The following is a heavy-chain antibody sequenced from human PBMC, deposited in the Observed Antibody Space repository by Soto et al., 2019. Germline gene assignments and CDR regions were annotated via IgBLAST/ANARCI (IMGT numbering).Heavy chain of an antibody. CDR2: ISSSSSYI. Sequence: ASLKISCAASAFTFRSDSMNGVRQAGGKGLEWVSSISSSSSYIYYADSVKGRFTISRDNAENSLSLQMNSLRAEDTAVYYCARVSSGWPYYYYGMDVWGQGTTVTGSS. CDR1: AFTFRSDS. D-gene: IGHD6-19*01. CDR3: ARVSSGWPYYYYGMDV. V-gene: IGHV3-21*01. J-gene: IGHJ6*02.